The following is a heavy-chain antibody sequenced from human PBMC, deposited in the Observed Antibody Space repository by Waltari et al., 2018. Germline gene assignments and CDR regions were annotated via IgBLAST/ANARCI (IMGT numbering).Heavy chain of an antibody. V-gene: IGHV4-34*01. CDR2: INHSGST. CDR1: GGSFSGYY. CDR3: ARGSPLGQNWFDP. Sequence: QVQLQQWGAGLLKPSETLSLTCAVYGGSFSGYYWSWIRQPPGKGLEWIGEINHSGSTNYNPSLKGRVTISVDTSKNQFSLKLRSVTAADTAVYYCARGSPLGQNWFDPWGQGTLVSVSS. J-gene: IGHJ5*02.